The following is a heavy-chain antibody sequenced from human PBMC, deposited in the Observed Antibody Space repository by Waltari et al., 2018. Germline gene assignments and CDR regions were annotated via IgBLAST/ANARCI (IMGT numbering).Heavy chain of an antibody. Sequence: EVQLWESGGGLVQPGGSLRLSCADAGFTFSSYVMSWVRQAPGKGREWVSAISGSGGSTYYADSVKGLCTISRDNAKNMPYRKMNSLRADVTAVYYCAKDLYAYYHYSSGYYVNWGQGTLVTVSS. CDR3: AKDLYAYYHYSSGYYVN. CDR2: ISGSGGST. D-gene: IGHD3-22*01. J-gene: IGHJ4*02. V-gene: IGHV3-23*01. CDR1: GFTFSSYV.